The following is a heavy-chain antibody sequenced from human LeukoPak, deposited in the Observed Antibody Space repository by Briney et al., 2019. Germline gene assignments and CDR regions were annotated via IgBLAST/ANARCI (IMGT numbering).Heavy chain of an antibody. CDR3: ARYSGRLNYFDY. J-gene: IGHJ4*02. CDR1: GYSISSGYY. D-gene: IGHD2-15*01. V-gene: IGHV4-38-2*02. Sequence: SETLSLTCTVSGYSISSGYYWGWIRQPPGKGLEWIGSIYHSGSTYYNPSLKSRVTISVDTSKNQFSLKLSSVTAADTAVYYCARYSGRLNYFDYWGQGTLVTVSS. CDR2: IYHSGST.